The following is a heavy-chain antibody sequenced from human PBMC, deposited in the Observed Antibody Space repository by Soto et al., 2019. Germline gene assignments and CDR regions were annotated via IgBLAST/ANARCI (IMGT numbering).Heavy chain of an antibody. CDR2: ISNNGGST. Sequence: RLSCSASGFIFRDYAMHWVRLTPGKGLEFVSAISNNGGSTNDAPSVWGRFTISRDNSKNTVYLEMSSLRVEDTAIYYCVKDPSRGGWYGFFLHWGQGTVVTVSS. D-gene: IGHD6-19*01. J-gene: IGHJ1*01. V-gene: IGHV3-64D*06. CDR1: GFIFRDYA. CDR3: VKDPSRGGWYGFFLH.